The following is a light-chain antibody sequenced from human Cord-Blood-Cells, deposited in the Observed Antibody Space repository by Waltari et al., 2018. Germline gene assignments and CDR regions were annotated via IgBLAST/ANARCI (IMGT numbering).Light chain of an antibody. J-gene: IGKJ1*01. Sequence: VIWMTQSPSLLSASTVDRVTISCGMSQGIISYLAWYQQKPVKAPELLIYAASTLQSGGPSRFSGSGSGTDFTLTISCLQSKNFATYYCQQYYSLPKFGDGTKVEIK. V-gene: IGKV1D-8*01. CDR1: QGIISY. CDR3: QQYYSLPK. CDR2: AAS.